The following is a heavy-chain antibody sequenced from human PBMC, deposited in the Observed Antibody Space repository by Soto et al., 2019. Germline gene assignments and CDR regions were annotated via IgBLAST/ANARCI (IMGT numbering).Heavy chain of an antibody. Sequence: ASVKVSCQAFGYTFTSWGITWVRQAPGQGLEWMGWISAYNGNTNYAQKLQGRVTMTTDTSTSTAYMELRSLRSDDTAVYYCAKTGYSSGWYRLGYWGQGTLVTVSS. CDR3: AKTGYSSGWYRLGY. CDR1: GYTFTSWG. D-gene: IGHD6-19*01. J-gene: IGHJ4*02. CDR2: ISAYNGNT. V-gene: IGHV1-18*01.